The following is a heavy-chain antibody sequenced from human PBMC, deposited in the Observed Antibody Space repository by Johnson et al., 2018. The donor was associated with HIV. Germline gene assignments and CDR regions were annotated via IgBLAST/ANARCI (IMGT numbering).Heavy chain of an antibody. V-gene: IGHV3-20*04. Sequence: EVQLMESGGGVVRPGGSLRLSCAASRFTFNNYAMSWVRQVPGEGLEWVSGINWNGGSTSYADSVKGRFSISRDNAKKSLFLQMNNLRAEDTAVYYCARECEPAGVAFDIWGQGTMVTVSS. D-gene: IGHD1-14*01. CDR3: ARECEPAGVAFDI. J-gene: IGHJ3*02. CDR1: RFTFNNYA. CDR2: INWNGGST.